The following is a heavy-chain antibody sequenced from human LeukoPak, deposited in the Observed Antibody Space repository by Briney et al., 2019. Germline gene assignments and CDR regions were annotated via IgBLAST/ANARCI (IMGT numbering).Heavy chain of an antibody. Sequence: GGSLRLSCAASGFTVSSNYVSWVRQAPGKGLEWVSVIYSGGSTYYADSVKGRFTISRDNSKNTLYLQMNSLRAEDTAVYYCARANSGSYYGLYYYYYGMDVWGQGTTVTVSS. CDR1: GFTVSSNY. J-gene: IGHJ6*02. CDR2: IYSGGST. D-gene: IGHD1-26*01. CDR3: ARANSGSYYGLYYYYYGMDV. V-gene: IGHV3-53*01.